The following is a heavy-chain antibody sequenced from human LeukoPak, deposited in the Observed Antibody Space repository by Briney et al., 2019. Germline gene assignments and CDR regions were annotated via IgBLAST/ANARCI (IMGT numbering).Heavy chain of an antibody. V-gene: IGHV1-3*03. CDR2: INAGNGNT. CDR1: GYTFTIYA. J-gene: IGHJ6*03. Sequence: ASVKVSFKASGYTFTIYAMHWVRQAPGQRREWMGWINAGNGNTKYSQEFQGRVTITRDTSASTAYMELSSLRSEDMAVYYCARARYYYYYYMDVWGKGTTVTVSS. CDR3: ARARYYYYYYMDV.